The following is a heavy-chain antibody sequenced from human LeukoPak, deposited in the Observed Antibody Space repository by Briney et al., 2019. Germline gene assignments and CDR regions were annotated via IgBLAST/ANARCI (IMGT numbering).Heavy chain of an antibody. CDR2: IYTSGNT. D-gene: IGHD5-18*01. CDR1: GGSISSDIYY. V-gene: IGHV4-61*02. Sequence: SETLSLTCAVSGGSISSDIYYWSWIRQPAGKGLEWIGRIYTSGNTNYNPSLKSRITISVDTSKNQFSLKLSSVTAADTAVYYCARGGYNYGTFFDYWGQGTLVTVSS. J-gene: IGHJ4*02. CDR3: ARGGYNYGTFFDY.